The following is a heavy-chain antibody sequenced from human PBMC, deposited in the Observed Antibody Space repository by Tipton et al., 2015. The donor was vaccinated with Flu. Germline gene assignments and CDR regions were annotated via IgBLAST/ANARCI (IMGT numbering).Heavy chain of an antibody. J-gene: IGHJ5*02. CDR1: GGSISSGSYY. CDR2: IYTSGST. V-gene: IGHV4-61*02. D-gene: IGHD4-11*01. CDR3: AGRSYSNYVSEPKSWFDP. Sequence: TLSLTCTVSGGSISSGSYYWTWIRQPAGKGLEWIGRIYTSGSTNYNSSLKSRVSISVDRSKNQFSLKVSSVTAADTAVYYCAGRSYSNYVSEPKSWFDPWGQGTLVTVSS.